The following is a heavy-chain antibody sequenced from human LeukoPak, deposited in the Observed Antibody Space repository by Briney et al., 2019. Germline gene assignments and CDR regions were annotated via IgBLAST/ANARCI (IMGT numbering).Heavy chain of an antibody. CDR1: GFTFSSYW. D-gene: IGHD3-3*01. J-gene: IGHJ6*03. CDR2: IKQDGSEK. V-gene: IGHV3-7*01. Sequence: GGSLRLSCAASGFTFSSYWMSWVRQAPGKGLEWVANIKQDGSEKYYVDSVKGRFTISRDSAKNSLYLQMNSLRAEDTAVYYCAREYYDFWSGPSRGPYYYMDVWGKGTTVTVSS. CDR3: AREYYDFWSGPSRGPYYYMDV.